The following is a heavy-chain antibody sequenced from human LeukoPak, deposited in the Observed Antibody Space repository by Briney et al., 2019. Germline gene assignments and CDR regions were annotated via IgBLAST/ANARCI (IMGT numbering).Heavy chain of an antibody. CDR2: ISGSGGST. V-gene: IGHV3-23*01. D-gene: IGHD3-22*01. CDR1: GFTFSSYA. CDR3: AKDRLPYYDSSGHPLDY. J-gene: IGHJ4*02. Sequence: PGGSLRLSCAASGFTFSSYAMSWVRQAPGKGLEWVSAISGSGGSTYYADSVKGRFTISRDNSKNTLYLQMNSLRAEDTAVYYCAKDRLPYYDSSGHPLDYWGQGTLVTVSS.